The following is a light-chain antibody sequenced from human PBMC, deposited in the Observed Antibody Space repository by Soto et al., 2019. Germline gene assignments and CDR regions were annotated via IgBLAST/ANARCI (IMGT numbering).Light chain of an antibody. Sequence: DIQMTQSPSSLSASIGDSVTITCRASQSVSSRLSWYQQKPGTAPKLLIYAASSLQSGVPSRFSGRRSGTDYTLTISGLQPEDFATYYCQQSFSRVTFGQGTKVDIK. CDR2: AAS. V-gene: IGKV1-39*01. J-gene: IGKJ1*01. CDR1: QSVSSR. CDR3: QQSFSRVT.